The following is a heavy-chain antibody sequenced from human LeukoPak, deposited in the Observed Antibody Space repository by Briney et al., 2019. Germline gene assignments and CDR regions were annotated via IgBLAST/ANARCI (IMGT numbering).Heavy chain of an antibody. Sequence: KPSETLSLTCTVSGGSISSYYWSWIRQPAGKGLEWIGRIYTSGSTNYNPSLKSRVTMSVDTSKNQFSLKLSSVTAADTAVYYCARDSLNWSYVPFDPWGQGTLVTVSS. CDR2: IYTSGST. J-gene: IGHJ5*02. CDR1: GGSISSYY. V-gene: IGHV4-4*07. D-gene: IGHD1-7*01. CDR3: ARDSLNWSYVPFDP.